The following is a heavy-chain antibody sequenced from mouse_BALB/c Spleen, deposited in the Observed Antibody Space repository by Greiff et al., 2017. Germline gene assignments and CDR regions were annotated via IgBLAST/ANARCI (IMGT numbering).Heavy chain of an antibody. V-gene: IGHV1-4*02. D-gene: IGHD1-1*01. Sequence: QVQLQQPGAELVKPGASVKMSCKASGYTFTSYTMHWVKQRPGQGLEWIGYINPSSGYTEYNQKFKDKTTLTADKSSSTAYMQLSSLTSEDSAVYYCASTVVAENWYFDVWGAGTTVTVSS. CDR1: GYTFTSYT. CDR3: ASTVVAENWYFDV. J-gene: IGHJ1*01. CDR2: INPSSGYT.